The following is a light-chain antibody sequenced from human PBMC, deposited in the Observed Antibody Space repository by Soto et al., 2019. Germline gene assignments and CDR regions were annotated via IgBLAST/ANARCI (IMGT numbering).Light chain of an antibody. CDR2: RSD. CDR1: ISNIGTNY. J-gene: IGLJ2*01. V-gene: IGLV1-47*01. CDR3: AAWDDSLSGVI. Sequence: QSVLTQPPSASGTPGQRVTISCFGSISNIGTNYVYWYQQLPGTAPKLLIYRSDQRPSGVPDRFSGSKSDTSASLAISGLRSEDEADYYCAAWDDSLSGVIFGGGTKLTVL.